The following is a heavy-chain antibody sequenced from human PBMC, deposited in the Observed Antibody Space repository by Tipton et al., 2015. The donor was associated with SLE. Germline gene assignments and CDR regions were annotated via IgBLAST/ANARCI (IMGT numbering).Heavy chain of an antibody. CDR3: AKDGGSSGWYSAFDI. CDR1: GFTFSSYA. D-gene: IGHD6-19*01. V-gene: IGHV3-23*01. Sequence: SLRLSCAASGFTFSSYAMNWVRQAPGKGLEWVSAISGSGDSTYYADSVKGRFTISRDNSKNTLYLQMNSLRAEDTAVYYCAKDGGSSGWYSAFDIWGQGTMVTVSS. CDR2: ISGSGDST. J-gene: IGHJ3*02.